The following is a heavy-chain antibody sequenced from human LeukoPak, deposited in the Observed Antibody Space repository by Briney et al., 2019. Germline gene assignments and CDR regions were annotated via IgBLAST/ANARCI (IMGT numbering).Heavy chain of an antibody. J-gene: IGHJ4*02. D-gene: IGHD6-19*01. CDR2: IKQDGSEK. CDR1: GFTFSSYW. CDR3: VYSSGWYPNFDY. V-gene: IGHV3-7*01. Sequence: GGSLRLSCAASGFTFSSYWISWVRQAPGKGLEWVANIKQDGSEKYYVDSVKGRFTISRDNAKNSLYLQMNSLRAEDTAVYYCVYSSGWYPNFDYWGQGTLVTVSS.